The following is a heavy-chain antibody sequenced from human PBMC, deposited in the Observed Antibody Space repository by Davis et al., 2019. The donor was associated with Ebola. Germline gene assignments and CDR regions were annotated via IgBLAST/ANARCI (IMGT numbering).Heavy chain of an antibody. CDR2: IHYSGST. V-gene: IGHV4-59*08. CDR3: ARSRYSHSSPLDS. CDR1: LDSISGYY. Sequence: MPGGSLRLSCTVSLDSISGYYWSWIRQPPGKGLEWVGHIHYSGSTKYNPSLKSRVTMSVDTSKNQFSLKLSSVTAADTAVYYCARSRYSHSSPLDSWGQGTLVTVSS. D-gene: IGHD5-18*01. J-gene: IGHJ4*02.